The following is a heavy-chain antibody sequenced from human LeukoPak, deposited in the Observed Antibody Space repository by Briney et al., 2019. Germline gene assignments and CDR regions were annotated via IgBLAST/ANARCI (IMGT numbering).Heavy chain of an antibody. CDR3: VKTPYSSTWYVGDS. V-gene: IGHV3-64D*06. CDR2: IHSDGDST. J-gene: IGHJ4*02. CDR1: GFTFSSYA. Sequence: GGSLRLSCSASGFTFSSYAMHWVRQAAGEGLEYVSAIHSDGDSTYYADSVKGRFTISRDNSKNTLYLQMSSLRPEDSAVYYCVKTPYSSTWYVGDSWGQGTLVTVSS. D-gene: IGHD2/OR15-2a*01.